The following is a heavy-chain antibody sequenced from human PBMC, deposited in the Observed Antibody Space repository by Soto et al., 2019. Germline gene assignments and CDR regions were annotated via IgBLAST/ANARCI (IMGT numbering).Heavy chain of an antibody. CDR2: IIPYLSVS. CDR3: ATSFGSGYRAFDY. D-gene: IGHD3-10*01. V-gene: IGHV1-69*02. J-gene: IGHJ4*02. Sequence: QVQLVQSGAEVKKPGSSLRVSCKASVDTFNFYTINWVRQAPGLGLEWLGRIIPYLSVSNYAQKFQGRVTITADKSTSTAYMEVRSLRSEDTAMYYCATSFGSGYRAFDYWGQGALVTVSS. CDR1: VDTFNFYT.